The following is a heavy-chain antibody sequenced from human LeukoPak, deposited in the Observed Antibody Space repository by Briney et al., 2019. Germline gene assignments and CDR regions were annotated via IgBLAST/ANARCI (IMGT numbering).Heavy chain of an antibody. CDR1: GGSISSHY. Sequence: SETLSLTCTVSGGSISSHYWSWIPQPPGKGLEWIGYIYYSGTTNYNPSLKSRVTISVDTSKNQFSLKLSSVTAADTAVYYCARASCSSTSCDAVPYDIWGQGTMVTVSS. V-gene: IGHV4-59*11. CDR2: IYYSGTT. CDR3: ARASCSSTSCDAVPYDI. J-gene: IGHJ3*02. D-gene: IGHD2-2*01.